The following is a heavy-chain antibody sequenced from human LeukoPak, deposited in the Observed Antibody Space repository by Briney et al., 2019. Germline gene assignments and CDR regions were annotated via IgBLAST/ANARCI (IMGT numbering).Heavy chain of an antibody. V-gene: IGHV4-59*11. Sequence: PSSALSLTSTAPGGSINSHYWSWIRQPPGKGLEWIGYVFYPGSTNYNLSLKSRVTMSLDTSRDQFSLRLTSVTAADTAIYYCASRPADSTWYGVFDYWSQGTLVTVSS. CDR3: ASRPADSTWYGVFDY. D-gene: IGHD6-13*01. CDR2: VFYPGST. J-gene: IGHJ4*02. CDR1: GGSINSHY.